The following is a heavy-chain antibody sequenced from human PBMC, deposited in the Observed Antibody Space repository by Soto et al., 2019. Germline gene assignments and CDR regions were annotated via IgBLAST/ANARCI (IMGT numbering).Heavy chain of an antibody. D-gene: IGHD6-13*01. J-gene: IGHJ6*02. CDR2: ISWNSGNI. CDR3: AKDMYSSHHYGMDV. V-gene: IGHV3-9*01. CDR1: GFTFDDYA. Sequence: PGGSLRLSCAASGFTFDDYAMHWVRQAPGKGLEWVSGISWNSGNIGYADSVKGRFTISRDNAKNSLYLQMNSLRAEDTALYYCAKDMYSSHHYGMDVWGQGTTVTVSS.